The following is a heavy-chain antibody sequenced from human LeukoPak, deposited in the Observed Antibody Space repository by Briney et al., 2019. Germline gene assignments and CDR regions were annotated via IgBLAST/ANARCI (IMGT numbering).Heavy chain of an antibody. J-gene: IGHJ4*02. D-gene: IGHD1-26*01. Sequence: SETLSLTCAVYGGSFGGYFWTRIRQPPGKGLEWIGEINDSGTTNYNPSLKSRVTISLDTSKNQFSLNLRFVTAADTAVYYCARDRDGSHEYWGQGTLVTVSS. CDR2: INDSGTT. CDR3: ARDRDGSHEY. V-gene: IGHV4-34*01. CDR1: GGSFGGYF.